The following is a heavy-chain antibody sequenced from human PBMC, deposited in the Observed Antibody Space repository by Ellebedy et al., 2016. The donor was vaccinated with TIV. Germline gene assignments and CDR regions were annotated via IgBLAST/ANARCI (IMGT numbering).Heavy chain of an antibody. CDR3: ARDMGRWLQFLGF. CDR1: GFTFSSYN. D-gene: IGHD5-24*01. J-gene: IGHJ4*02. CDR2: ISSDTLTT. V-gene: IGHV3-48*04. Sequence: PGGSLRLSCAASGFTFSSYNILWVRQAQGKGLAWISYISSDTLTTEYADSVRGRFTISRDNAKNSVFLQMKSLRAEDTAVYFCARDMGRWLQFLGFWGQGTLVTVSS.